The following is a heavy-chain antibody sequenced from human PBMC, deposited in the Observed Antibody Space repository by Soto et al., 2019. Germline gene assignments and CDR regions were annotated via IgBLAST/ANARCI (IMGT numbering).Heavy chain of an antibody. D-gene: IGHD3-3*02. J-gene: IGHJ1*01. CDR1: GGSISSGGYY. V-gene: IGHV4-31*03. CDR3: ARTWLAWAASEYFRH. CDR2: IYYSGST. Sequence: QVQLQESGPGLVKPSQTLSLTCTVSGGSISSGGYYWSWIRQHPGKGLEWIGYIYYSGSTYYNPSLTRRVTISADTAKNQFSLNLSPVTTAETGVYYWARTWLAWAASEYFRHWGQGTQVPVSS.